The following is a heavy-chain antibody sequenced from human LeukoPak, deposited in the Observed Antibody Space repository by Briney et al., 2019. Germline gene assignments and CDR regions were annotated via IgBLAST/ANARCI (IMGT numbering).Heavy chain of an antibody. J-gene: IGHJ4*02. CDR3: ARVPLGYCSSTSCPLRY. CDR1: GYTFTSYG. D-gene: IGHD2-2*01. V-gene: IGHV1-18*01. CDR2: ISAYNGNT. Sequence: ASVKVSCKASGYTFTSYGISWVRQAPGQGLEWMGWISAYNGNTNYAQKLQGRVTVTTDTSTSTAYMELRSLRSDDTAVYYCARVPLGYCSSTSCPLRYWGQGTLVTVSS.